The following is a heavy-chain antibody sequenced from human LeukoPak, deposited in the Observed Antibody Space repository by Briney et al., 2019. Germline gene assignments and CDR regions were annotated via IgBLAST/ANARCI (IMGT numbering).Heavy chain of an antibody. D-gene: IGHD3-10*01. Sequence: GASVKVSCKASGYTFTSYYMHWVRQAPGQGLEWVGVINPSGGSTSYAQKFQGRVNMTRDTSKNQFSLKLSSVTAADTAVYYCARDRAKPYYYGSDQRPFDYWGQGTLVTVSS. CDR3: ARDRAKPYYYGSDQRPFDY. CDR1: GYTFTSYY. J-gene: IGHJ4*02. V-gene: IGHV1-46*01. CDR2: INPSGGST.